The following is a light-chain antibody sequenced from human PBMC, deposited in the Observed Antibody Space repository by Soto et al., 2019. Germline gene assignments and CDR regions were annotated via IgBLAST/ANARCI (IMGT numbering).Light chain of an antibody. J-gene: IGKJ5*01. CDR3: QQYDSSLTIT. V-gene: IGKV3-20*01. CDR1: PSVSISS. Sequence: DIVLTQSPGIMSFSPGETATLSCRASPSVSISSFAWYQQKAAHAPRLLLYAASNRATGIPDRFSGSGCGTEFFLPISRLETEDFLVYYCQQYDSSLTITFGQGTRLEIK. CDR2: AAS.